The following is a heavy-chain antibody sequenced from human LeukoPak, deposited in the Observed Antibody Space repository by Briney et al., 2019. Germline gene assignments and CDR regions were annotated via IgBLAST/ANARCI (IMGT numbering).Heavy chain of an antibody. J-gene: IGHJ4*02. CDR3: AKDGSWSCTD. D-gene: IGHD2-8*02. V-gene: IGHV3-30*02. CDR2: IAHHGSNK. Sequence: PGGSLRLSCAASGFTFSSYAMHWVRQGPGKGLEWVAYIAHHGSNKYYAGSVKGRFTISRDNSKRTLYLQMNNLRADDTAVYYCAKDGSWSCTDWGQGALVTVSS. CDR1: GFTFSSYA.